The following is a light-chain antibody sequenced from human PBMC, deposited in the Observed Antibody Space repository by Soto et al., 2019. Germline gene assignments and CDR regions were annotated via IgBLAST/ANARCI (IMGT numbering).Light chain of an antibody. Sequence: EIVMTQSPASLSVSPGERATLSCRASQSVSSNLVWYQQKPGQAPRLLIYSASTRATGIPARFSGSGSGTEFTLTISRLEPEDSAVYYCQQYGTAPPRYTFGQGTKLEIK. V-gene: IGKV3-15*01. J-gene: IGKJ2*01. CDR3: QQYGTAPPRYT. CDR1: QSVSSN. CDR2: SAS.